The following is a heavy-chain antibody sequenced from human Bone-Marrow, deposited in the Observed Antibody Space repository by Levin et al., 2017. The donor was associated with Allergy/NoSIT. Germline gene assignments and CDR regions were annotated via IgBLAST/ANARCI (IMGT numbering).Heavy chain of an antibody. CDR1: DDSVSSGSFR. CDR2: IYYTGGT. D-gene: IGHD3-10*01. J-gene: IGHJ4*02. V-gene: IGHV4-61*01. CDR3: ARVRYNYGPDY. Sequence: SQTLSLTCSVSDDSVSSGSFRWSWIRQPPGQGLQWIGHIYYTGGTDYDPSLQGRVSISLDTSKKQFSLTLKSVTAADTAVYYCARVRYNYGPDYWGQGTRVTVSS.